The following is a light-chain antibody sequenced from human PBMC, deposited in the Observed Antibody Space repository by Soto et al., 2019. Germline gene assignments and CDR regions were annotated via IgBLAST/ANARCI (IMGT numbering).Light chain of an antibody. V-gene: IGLV1-40*01. Sequence: QAVVTQPPSVSGAPGQRVTISCTGSSSNIGAGYDVHWYQQLPGTAPKLLIYGNSNRPSGVPDRFSGSTSGTSASLAITGLQAEDEADYYCQSYDSSLSAPYVFGTGTKVTVL. CDR3: QSYDSSLSAPYV. CDR1: SSNIGAGYD. J-gene: IGLJ1*01. CDR2: GNS.